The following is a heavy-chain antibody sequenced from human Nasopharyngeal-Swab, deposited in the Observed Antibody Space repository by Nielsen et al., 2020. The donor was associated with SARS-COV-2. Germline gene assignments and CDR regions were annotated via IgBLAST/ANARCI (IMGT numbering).Heavy chain of an antibody. CDR2: IYNTGST. CDR3: ARRGLVGVTISVDY. V-gene: IGHV4-4*02. J-gene: IGHJ4*02. Sequence: VRQAPGKGLEWIGEIYNTGSTNYNPSLRSRVTMSVDKSKNQFSLKLSSVTAADTAVYYCARRGLVGVTISVDYWGQGTLVTVSS. D-gene: IGHD1-26*01.